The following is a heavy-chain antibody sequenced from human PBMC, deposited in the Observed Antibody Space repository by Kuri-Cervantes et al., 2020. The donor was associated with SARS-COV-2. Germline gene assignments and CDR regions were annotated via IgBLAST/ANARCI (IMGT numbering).Heavy chain of an antibody. J-gene: IGHJ4*02. Sequence: GGSLRLSCAASGFTFGSYVMNWVRQAPGKGLEWVSTISVSGGSTYYADSVKGRFTISRGSSENTLYLQMNSLRAEDTAVYYCARAYCGGDCEFDYWGQGTLVTVSS. D-gene: IGHD2-21*02. CDR3: ARAYCGGDCEFDY. CDR2: ISVSGGST. CDR1: GFTFGSYV. V-gene: IGHV3-23*01.